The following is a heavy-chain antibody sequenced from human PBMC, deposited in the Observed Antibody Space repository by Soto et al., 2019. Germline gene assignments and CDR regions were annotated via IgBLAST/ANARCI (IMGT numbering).Heavy chain of an antibody. J-gene: IGHJ4*02. CDR2: IYIRGTT. V-gene: IGHV4-4*07. CDR3: ARTTAVPNTLRSRYFFDY. D-gene: IGHD4-17*01. CDR1: GASIRSYF. Sequence: SETLSLTCSVSGASIRSYFWSWVRQPAGQGLEWIGHIYIRGTTNYNPSLKSRVTISVDLSKNKFSLRLSPVTTADTAVYYCARTTAVPNTLRSRYFFDYWGQGTLVTVSS.